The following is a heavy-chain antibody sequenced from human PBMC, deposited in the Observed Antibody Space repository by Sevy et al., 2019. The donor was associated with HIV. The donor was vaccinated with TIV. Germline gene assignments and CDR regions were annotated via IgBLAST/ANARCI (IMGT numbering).Heavy chain of an antibody. J-gene: IGHJ4*02. V-gene: IGHV1-2*02. CDR3: ARGRQCCSGGSCYSTHVDY. D-gene: IGHD2-15*01. CDR1: GYTFTGYY. Sequence: ASVKVSCKASGYTFTGYYMHWVRQAPGQGLAWMGWINPNSGGTNYAQKFQGRVTMTRDTSISTAYMELSRLRSDDTAVYYCARGRQCCSGGSCYSTHVDYWGQGTLVTVSS. CDR2: INPNSGGT.